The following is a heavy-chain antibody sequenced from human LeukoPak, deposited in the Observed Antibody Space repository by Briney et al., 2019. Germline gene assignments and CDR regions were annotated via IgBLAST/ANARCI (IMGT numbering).Heavy chain of an antibody. V-gene: IGHV4-34*01. CDR2: INHSGST. J-gene: IGHJ3*02. D-gene: IGHD2-2*01. CDR3: ARVNVPHDAFDI. CDR1: GGSFSGYY. Sequence: PSETLSLTCAVYGGSFSGYYWSWIRQPPGKGLEWIGVINHSGSTNYNPSLKSRVTISVDTSKNQFSLKLSSVTAADTAVYYCARVNVPHDAFDIWGQGTLVTVSS.